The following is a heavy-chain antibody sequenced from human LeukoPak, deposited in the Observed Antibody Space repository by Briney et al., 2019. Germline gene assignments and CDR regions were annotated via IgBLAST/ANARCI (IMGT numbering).Heavy chain of an antibody. D-gene: IGHD5-18*01. V-gene: IGHV4-59*01. CDR1: GGSISSYY. J-gene: IGHJ4*02. Sequence: KPSETLSLTCTVSGGSISSYYWSWIRLPPGKGLEWIGYIYYTGATYYNPSLKRRVTISLDASKNQLSLKLSSVTAADAAVYYCARAGYSYGTGYYFDYCGPRALVTVSS. CDR3: ARAGYSYGTGYYFDY. CDR2: IYYTGAT.